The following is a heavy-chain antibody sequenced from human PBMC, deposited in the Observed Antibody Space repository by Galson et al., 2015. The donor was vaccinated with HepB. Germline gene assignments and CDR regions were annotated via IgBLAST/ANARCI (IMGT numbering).Heavy chain of an antibody. D-gene: IGHD2/OR15-2a*01. CDR1: GGSISSSNR. CDR3: ARDSPFSPSCMDD. CDR2: IYHSGST. Sequence: ETLSLTCAVSGGSISSSNRWSWVRQPPGKGLEWIGEIYHSGSTNYNPALKSRVTISVDKSKNQFSLKLSSVTAADTAVYYCARDSPFSPSCMDDWGQGTTVTVSS. J-gene: IGHJ6*02. V-gene: IGHV4-4*02.